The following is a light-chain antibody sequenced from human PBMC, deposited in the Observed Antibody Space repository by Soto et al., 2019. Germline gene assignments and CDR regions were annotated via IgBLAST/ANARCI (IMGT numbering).Light chain of an antibody. CDR1: QTISSW. CDR2: KAS. Sequence: DIHMTLSQSTLSGSVGYIFTITCRASQTISSWLAWYQQKKGKAPKLLIYKASTLKSGVPSRLRGSGYGTELTITISSMQTDDFETYYCQHYNSYSEAFGQGTKVDI. CDR3: QHYNSYSEA. V-gene: IGKV1-5*03. J-gene: IGKJ1*01.